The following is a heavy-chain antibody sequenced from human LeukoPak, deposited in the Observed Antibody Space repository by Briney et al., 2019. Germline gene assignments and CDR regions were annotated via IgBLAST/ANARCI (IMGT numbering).Heavy chain of an antibody. CDR2: IYYSGST. CDR3: AKVSGGGLYYDGMDV. D-gene: IGHD1-14*01. Sequence: SETLSLTCTVSGGSVSSGSYYWSWIRQPPGKGLEWIGYIYYSGSTNYNPSLKSRVTISVDTSKNQFSLKLSSVTAADTAVYYCAKVSGGGLYYDGMDVWGQGTTVTVSS. J-gene: IGHJ6*02. CDR1: GGSVSSGSYY. V-gene: IGHV4-61*01.